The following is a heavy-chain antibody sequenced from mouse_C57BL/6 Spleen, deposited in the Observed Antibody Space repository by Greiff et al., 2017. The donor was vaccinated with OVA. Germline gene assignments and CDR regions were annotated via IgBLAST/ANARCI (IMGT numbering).Heavy chain of an antibody. CDR2: IDPSDSYT. CDR3: ARSSYGTYYFDY. J-gene: IGHJ2*01. Sequence: QVHVKQPGAELVKPGASVKLSCKASGYTFTSYWMQWVKQRPGQGLEWIGEIDPSDSYTNYNQKFKGKATLTVDTSSSTAYMQLSSLTSEDSAVYYCARSSYGTYYFDYWGQGTTLTVSS. D-gene: IGHD1-1*01. V-gene: IGHV1-50*01. CDR1: GYTFTSYW.